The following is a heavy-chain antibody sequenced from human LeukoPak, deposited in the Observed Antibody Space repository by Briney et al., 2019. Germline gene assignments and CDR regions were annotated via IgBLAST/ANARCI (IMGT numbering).Heavy chain of an antibody. V-gene: IGHV1-2*06. Sequence: GASVKVSCKASGYTFTGYYMHWVRQAPGQGLEWMGRINPNSGGTNYAQTFQGGVTMTRDTSISTACMELSRLRSDDTAVYYCARGLIAAAGHLHYWGQGTLVTVSS. CDR2: INPNSGGT. CDR3: ARGLIAAAGHLHY. J-gene: IGHJ4*02. D-gene: IGHD6-13*01. CDR1: GYTFTGYY.